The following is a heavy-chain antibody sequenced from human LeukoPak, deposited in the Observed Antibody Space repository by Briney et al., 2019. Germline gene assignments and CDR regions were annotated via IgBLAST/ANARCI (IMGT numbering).Heavy chain of an antibody. D-gene: IGHD6-19*01. V-gene: IGHV4-4*02. Sequence: SETLSLTCAVSGGSISSNNWWNWVRQPPGKGLEWIGEIYHSGTSNYNPSLKSRVTISLDKSKNQFSLKLSSVTAADTAVYYCASLTTTYSSGWYFGQFPGSGVIDYWGQGTLVTVSS. CDR2: IYHSGTS. CDR3: ASLTTTYSSGWYFGQFPGSGVIDY. J-gene: IGHJ4*02. CDR1: GGSISSNNW.